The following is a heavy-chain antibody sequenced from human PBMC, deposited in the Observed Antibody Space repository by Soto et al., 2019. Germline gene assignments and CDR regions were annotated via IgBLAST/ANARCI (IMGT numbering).Heavy chain of an antibody. D-gene: IGHD3-3*01. Sequence: PAGSLGLSSAASGVPVSSYWMHWVCQAPGKGLVWASRINSDGSSTSYADSVKGRFTISRDNAKNTLYLQMNSLRAEDTAVYYCARGATTNYYDFWSGPSGYYYYMDVWGKGTTVTVSS. CDR2: INSDGSST. CDR3: ARGATTNYYDFWSGPSGYYYYMDV. CDR1: GVPVSSYW. J-gene: IGHJ6*03. V-gene: IGHV3-74*01.